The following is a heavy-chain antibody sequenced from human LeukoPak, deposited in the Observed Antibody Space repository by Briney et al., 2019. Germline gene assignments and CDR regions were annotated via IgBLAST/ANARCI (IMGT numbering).Heavy chain of an antibody. Sequence: SETLSLTCTVSGGSISSGDYYWSWIRQPPGKGLVWIGYIYYSGSTYYTPSLKSRVTISVDTSKNQFSLKLSSVTAADTAVYYCAREGPYYYDSSGLDYWGQGTLVTVSS. D-gene: IGHD3-22*01. CDR2: IYYSGST. CDR1: GGSISSGDYY. V-gene: IGHV4-30-4*08. CDR3: AREGPYYYDSSGLDY. J-gene: IGHJ4*02.